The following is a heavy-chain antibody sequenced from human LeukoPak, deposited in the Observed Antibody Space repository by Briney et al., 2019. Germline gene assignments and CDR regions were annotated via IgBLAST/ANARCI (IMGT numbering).Heavy chain of an antibody. D-gene: IGHD2-21*02. J-gene: IGHJ4*02. CDR1: GYRFTTYW. V-gene: IGHV5-51*01. CDR3: ARLSYCGGDCHYNSYFDF. CDR2: IYPGDSET. Sequence: GESLKISCKASGYRFTTYWIAWARQMPGKGLEWMGIIYPGDSETRYSPSFHGQVTISADKSISTAYLQWSSLQASDSAMYYCARLSYCGGDCHYNSYFDFWSQGTLVSVSS.